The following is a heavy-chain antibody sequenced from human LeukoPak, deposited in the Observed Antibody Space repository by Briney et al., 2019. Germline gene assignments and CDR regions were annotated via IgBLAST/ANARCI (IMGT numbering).Heavy chain of an antibody. Sequence: PGGSLRLSCAASGFTFSSYEMNWVRQAPGKGLEWVSYISSSGSTIYYADSVKGRFTISRDNSKNTLYLQMNSLRAEDTAVYYCAKDRYNGDYSWGQGTLVTVSS. V-gene: IGHV3-48*03. D-gene: IGHD4-17*01. CDR1: GFTFSSYE. J-gene: IGHJ5*02. CDR3: AKDRYNGDYS. CDR2: ISSSGSTI.